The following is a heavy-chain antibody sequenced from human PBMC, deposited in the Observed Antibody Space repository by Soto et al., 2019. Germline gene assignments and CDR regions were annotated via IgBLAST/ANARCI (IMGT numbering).Heavy chain of an antibody. V-gene: IGHV1-69*01. D-gene: IGHD2-2*01. CDR2: IIPIFGTA. CDR3: ARERGGYCSSTSCYAHWYFDL. CDR1: GGTFSSYA. Sequence: QVQLVQSGAEVKKPGSSVKVSCKASGGTFSSYAISWVRQAPGQGLEWMGGIIPIFGTANYAQKFQGRVTSTADESTSTAYMELSSLRSEDTAVYYCARERGGYCSSTSCYAHWYFDLWGRGTLVTVSS. J-gene: IGHJ2*01.